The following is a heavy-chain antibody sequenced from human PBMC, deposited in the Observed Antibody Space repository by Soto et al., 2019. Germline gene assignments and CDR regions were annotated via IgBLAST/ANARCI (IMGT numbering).Heavy chain of an antibody. J-gene: IGHJ4*02. D-gene: IGHD6-19*01. V-gene: IGHV1-8*01. CDR1: GYTFTSYD. Sequence: QVQLVQSGAEVKKPGASVKVSCKASGYTFTSYDINWVRQATGQGLEWMGWMNPNSGNTGYAQKFQGRVTMTRNTYISTSYMELSSLRSEDTAVYYCARSVEWLASFDYWGQGTLVTVSS. CDR2: MNPNSGNT. CDR3: ARSVEWLASFDY.